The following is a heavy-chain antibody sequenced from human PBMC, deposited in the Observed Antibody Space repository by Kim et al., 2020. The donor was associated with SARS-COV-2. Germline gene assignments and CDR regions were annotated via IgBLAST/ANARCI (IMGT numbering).Heavy chain of an antibody. J-gene: IGHJ4*02. CDR1: GFTFSSYG. Sequence: GGSLRLSCAASGFTFSSYGMHWVRQAPGKGLEWVAVISYDGSNKYYADSVKGRFTISRDNSKNTLYLQMNSLRAEDTAVYYCAKDWEWLGHDYWGQGTLVTVSS. V-gene: IGHV3-30*18. CDR3: AKDWEWLGHDY. D-gene: IGHD6-19*01. CDR2: ISYDGSNK.